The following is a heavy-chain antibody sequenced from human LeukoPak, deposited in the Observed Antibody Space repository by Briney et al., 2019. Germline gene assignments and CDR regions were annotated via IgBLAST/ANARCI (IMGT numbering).Heavy chain of an antibody. CDR2: IYHSGST. V-gene: IGHV4-59*08. Sequence: SETLSLTCTVSGGSISSYYWSWIRQPPGKGLEWIGYIYHSGSTDYNPSIKSRVTISVDTSKNQFSLKLSSVTAADTAVYYCARLTVGASDAFDIWGQGTMVTVSS. J-gene: IGHJ3*02. CDR1: GGSISSYY. D-gene: IGHD1-26*01. CDR3: ARLTVGASDAFDI.